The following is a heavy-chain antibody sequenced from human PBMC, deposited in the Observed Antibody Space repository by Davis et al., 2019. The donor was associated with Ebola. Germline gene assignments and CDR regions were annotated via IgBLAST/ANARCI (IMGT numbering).Heavy chain of an antibody. J-gene: IGHJ6*02. CDR2: IHYSGTT. V-gene: IGHV4-59*08. D-gene: IGHD1-7*01. CDR1: GGSTVNYW. CDR3: ARTLHTGTPTGDGMDV. Sequence: SETLSLTCTVSGGSTVNYWWTWLRQSPGKGLEWIGFIHYSGTTDYHPPLKSRLTISMDTSKNQVSLRLTSVTAADTAVYYCARTLHTGTPTGDGMDVWGQGTTVTVSS.